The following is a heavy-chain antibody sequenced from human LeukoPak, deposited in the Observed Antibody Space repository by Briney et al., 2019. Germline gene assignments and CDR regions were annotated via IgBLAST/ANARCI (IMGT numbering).Heavy chain of an antibody. J-gene: IGHJ4*02. Sequence: GGSLRLSCAASGFTFSGYWMHWVRQVPGKGLVWVSRINDDGRYTVYADSVKGRFTISRDNAKNTLYLQMNSLRAEDTAVYFCARDLGSSWMIPPFDYWGQGTLVTVSS. CDR2: INDDGRYT. V-gene: IGHV3-74*01. CDR1: GFTFSGYW. D-gene: IGHD6-13*01. CDR3: ARDLGSSWMIPPFDY.